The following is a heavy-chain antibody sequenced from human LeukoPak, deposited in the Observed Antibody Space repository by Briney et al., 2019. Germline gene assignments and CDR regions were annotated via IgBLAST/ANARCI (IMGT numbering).Heavy chain of an antibody. CDR3: ANNGEDSRWYYYYYGMDV. J-gene: IGHJ6*02. D-gene: IGHD6-19*01. Sequence: GGSLRLSCAASGFTFSSYGMHWVRQAPGKGLEWVAFIRYDGSNKYYADSVKGRFTISRGNSKNTLYLQMNSLRAEDTAVYYCANNGEDSRWYYYYYGMDVWGQGTTVTVSS. V-gene: IGHV3-30*02. CDR2: IRYDGSNK. CDR1: GFTFSSYG.